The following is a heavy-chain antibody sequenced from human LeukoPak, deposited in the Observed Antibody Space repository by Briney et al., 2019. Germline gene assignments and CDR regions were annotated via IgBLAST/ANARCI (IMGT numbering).Heavy chain of an antibody. CDR2: ISYDGSNK. D-gene: IGHD1-26*01. J-gene: IGHJ5*02. V-gene: IGHV3-30-3*01. Sequence: GGSLRLSCAASGFTFSSYAMHWVRQAPGKGLEWVAVISYDGSNKYYADSVKGRFTISRDNSKNTLYLQMNSLRAEDTAVYYCARGSEYNSGSYSQAKDWFGPWGQGTLVTVSS. CDR1: GFTFSSYA. CDR3: ARGSEYNSGSYSQAKDWFGP.